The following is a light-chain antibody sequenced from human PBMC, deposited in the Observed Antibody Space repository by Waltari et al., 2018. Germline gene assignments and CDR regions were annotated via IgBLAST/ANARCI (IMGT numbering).Light chain of an antibody. CDR3: QQGYSTWT. Sequence: DIQMTQSPASLSASLGDRVTITCRASQNIGRYLNWYQQISGRAPKLLIYAASNLQRGVPSRFIGSGSGTDFTLTICGLQPEDFGTYYCQQGYSTWTFGQGTNVDSK. V-gene: IGKV1-39*01. J-gene: IGKJ1*01. CDR2: AAS. CDR1: QNIGRY.